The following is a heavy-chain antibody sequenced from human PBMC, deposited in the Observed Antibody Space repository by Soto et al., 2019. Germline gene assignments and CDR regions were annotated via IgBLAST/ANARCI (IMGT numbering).Heavy chain of an antibody. V-gene: IGHV5-10-1*01. CDR3: ARNFLWFGELLSSYGMDV. CDR1: GYSFTSYW. D-gene: IGHD3-10*01. J-gene: IGHJ6*02. Sequence: GESLKISCKGSGYSFTSYWISWVRQMPGKGLEWMGRIDPSDSYTNYSPSFQGHVTISADKSISTAYLQWSSLKASDTAMYYCARNFLWFGELLSSYGMDVWGQGTTVTVS. CDR2: IDPSDSYT.